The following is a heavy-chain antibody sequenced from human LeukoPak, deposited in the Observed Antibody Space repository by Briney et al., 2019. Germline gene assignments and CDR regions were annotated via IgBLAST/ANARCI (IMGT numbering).Heavy chain of an antibody. D-gene: IGHD3-16*01. J-gene: IGHJ5*02. CDR3: TRTLGAVADSRYWFDP. CDR2: VNPSGGCT. V-gene: IGHV1-46*01. Sequence: GAAVKVSCKASGYTFTTYYMHWVRQAPGQGLEWMGVVNPSGGCTSYSQMFQGRLTMTRDMSTSTVYMELSSLRSEDTAVYYCTRTLGAVADSRYWFDPWGQGTLVTVSS. CDR1: GYTFTTYY.